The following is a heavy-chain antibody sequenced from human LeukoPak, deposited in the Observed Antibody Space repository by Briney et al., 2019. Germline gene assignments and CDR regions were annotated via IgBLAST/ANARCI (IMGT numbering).Heavy chain of an antibody. CDR2: IIPIFGTA. V-gene: IGHV1-69*13. CDR3: ANTRGGDSPYYFDY. CDR1: GGTFSSYA. J-gene: IGHJ4*02. Sequence: ASVKVSCKASGGTFSSYATSWVRQAPGQGLEWMGGIIPIFGTANYAQKFQGRVTITADESTSTAYMELSSLRSEDTAVYYCANTRGGDSPYYFDYWGQGTLVTVSS. D-gene: IGHD6-13*01.